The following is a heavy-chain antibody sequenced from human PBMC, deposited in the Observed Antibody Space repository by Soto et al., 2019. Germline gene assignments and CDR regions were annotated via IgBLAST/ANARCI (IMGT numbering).Heavy chain of an antibody. J-gene: IGHJ6*02. V-gene: IGHV1-69*13. CDR1: GGTFSSYA. CDR3: ASPPNGMGLRYLDWLYGMDV. D-gene: IGHD3-9*01. Sequence: SVKVSCKASGGTFSSYAISWVRQAPGQGLEWMRGIIPIFGTANYAQKFKGRVTITADESTSTAYMKLSSLRSEDTAVYYCASPPNGMGLRYLDWLYGMDVWGQGTTVTVS. CDR2: IIPIFGTA.